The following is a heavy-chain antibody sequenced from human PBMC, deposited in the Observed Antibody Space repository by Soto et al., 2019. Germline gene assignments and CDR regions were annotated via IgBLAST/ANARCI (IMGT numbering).Heavy chain of an antibody. CDR3: ARGVNKGSGWRRNVGYFDY. D-gene: IGHD6-19*01. J-gene: IGHJ4*02. Sequence: QVQLVQSGPEVKKPGSSVKVSCKASGGTFSSYAVSWVRQAPGQGLEWMGGIIPIFDTANYAQNFQGRVTITADESTSTAYMELSRLRSEDTAVYYCARGVNKGSGWRRNVGYFDYWGQGTLVTVSS. V-gene: IGHV1-69*01. CDR1: GGTFSSYA. CDR2: IIPIFDTA.